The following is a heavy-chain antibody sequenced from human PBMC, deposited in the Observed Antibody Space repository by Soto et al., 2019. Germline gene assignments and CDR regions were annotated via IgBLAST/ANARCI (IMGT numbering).Heavy chain of an antibody. V-gene: IGHV1-58*02. CDR2: IVVGSGNT. Sequence: ASVKVSCKASGFTFTSSAMQWVRQARGQRLEWIGWIVVGSGNTNYAQKFQERVTITRDMSTSTAYMELSSLRSEDTAVYYCAATGGFYCSSTSPCYMDVWGKGTTVTVSS. CDR1: GFTFTSSA. D-gene: IGHD2-2*01. J-gene: IGHJ6*03. CDR3: AATGGFYCSSTSPCYMDV.